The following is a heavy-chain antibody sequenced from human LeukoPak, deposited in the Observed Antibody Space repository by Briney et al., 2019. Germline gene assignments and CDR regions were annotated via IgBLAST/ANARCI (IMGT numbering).Heavy chain of an antibody. D-gene: IGHD2-15*01. CDR2: INWNGGST. CDR3: ARIKNVVVVAATGAFDI. J-gene: IGHJ3*02. V-gene: IGHV3-20*04. Sequence: GGSLRLSCAASGFTFSSYWMSWVRQAPGKGLEWVSGINWNGGSTGYADSVKGRFTISRDNAKNSLYLQMNSLRAEDTALYYCARIKNVVVVAATGAFDIWGQGTMVTVSS. CDR1: GFTFSSYW.